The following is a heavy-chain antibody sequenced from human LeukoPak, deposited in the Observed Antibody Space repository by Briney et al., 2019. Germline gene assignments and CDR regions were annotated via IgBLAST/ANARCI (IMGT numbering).Heavy chain of an antibody. V-gene: IGHV3-7*01. D-gene: IGHD5-12*01. J-gene: IGHJ4*02. CDR3: VRDGGVSGYDLLDY. CDR1: GFTFSNYW. Sequence: GGSLRLSCPASGFTFSNYWMTWVRQAPGKGLEWVAQINQEGSEEQYMDSVKARFTISRDNAKTSLSLQMNSLRAEDTAVYYCVRDGGVSGYDLLDYWGQGTLVTVSS. CDR2: INQEGSEE.